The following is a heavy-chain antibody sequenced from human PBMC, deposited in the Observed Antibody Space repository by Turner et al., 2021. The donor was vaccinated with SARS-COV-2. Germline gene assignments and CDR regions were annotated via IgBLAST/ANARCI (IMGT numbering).Heavy chain of an antibody. Sequence: QVQLVQSGAEVKKPGASVKVSCKASGYTFTGYYMHWVRQAPGQGLEWMGWINPNSGDTNYAQKFQGRVTMTRDTSISTAYMELSRLKSDDTAGYYCARVYSSSWEYYFDYWGQGTLVTVSS. CDR3: ARVYSSSWEYYFDY. V-gene: IGHV1-2*02. CDR1: GYTFTGYY. CDR2: INPNSGDT. D-gene: IGHD6-13*01. J-gene: IGHJ4*02.